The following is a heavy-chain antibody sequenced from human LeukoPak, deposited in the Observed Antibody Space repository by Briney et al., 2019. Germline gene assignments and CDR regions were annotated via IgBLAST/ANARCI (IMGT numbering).Heavy chain of an antibody. CDR2: INPNSGGT. CDR3: ARDNPDSSGYYFYYYYGMDV. CDR1: GYTFTGYY. D-gene: IGHD3-22*01. Sequence: VSVKVSCKASGYTFTGYYMHWVRQAPGQGLEWMGWINPNSGGTNYAQKFQGRVTMTRDTSISTAYMELSRLRSDDTAVYYCARDNPDSSGYYFYYYYGMDVWGQGTTVTVSS. J-gene: IGHJ6*02. V-gene: IGHV1-2*02.